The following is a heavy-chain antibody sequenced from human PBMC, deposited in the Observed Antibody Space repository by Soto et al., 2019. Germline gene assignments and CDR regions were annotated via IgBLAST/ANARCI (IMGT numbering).Heavy chain of an antibody. V-gene: IGHV4-39*01. CDR2: IYYSGST. CDR1: GGSISSSSYY. J-gene: IGHJ6*03. D-gene: IGHD4-4*01. Sequence: QLQLQESGPGLVKPSETLSLTCPVSGGSISSSSYYWGWIRQPPGKGLEWIGSIYYSGSTYYNPSLKSRVTISVDTSKNQFSLKLSSVTAADTAVYYCARPYSNYYYYMDVWGKGTTVTVSS. CDR3: ARPYSNYYYYMDV.